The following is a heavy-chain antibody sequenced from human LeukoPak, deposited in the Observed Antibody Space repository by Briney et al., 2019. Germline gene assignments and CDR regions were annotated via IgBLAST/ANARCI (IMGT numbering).Heavy chain of an antibody. J-gene: IGHJ4*02. V-gene: IGHV5-51*01. CDR2: IYPGDSDT. Sequence: MTGESLKISWKGSGYSFTSYWIGWVRQMPGKGLEGMGIIYPGDSDTRYSPSFQGQVTISADKSISTAYLQWSSLKASDTAMYYCARLSYDRVVYFDYWGQGTLVTVSS. CDR1: GYSFTSYW. CDR3: ARLSYDRVVYFDY. D-gene: IGHD5-12*01.